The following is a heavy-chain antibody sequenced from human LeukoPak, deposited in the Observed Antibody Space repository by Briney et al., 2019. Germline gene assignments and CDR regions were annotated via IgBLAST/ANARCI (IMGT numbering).Heavy chain of an antibody. CDR2: IIPIFGTA. CDR3: ARGGIVVVINNWFDP. D-gene: IGHD3-22*01. J-gene: IGHJ5*02. CDR1: GGTFSSYD. Sequence: GASVKVSCKASGGTFSSYDISWVRQAPGQGLEWMGGIIPIFGTANYAQKFQGRVTITADESTSTAYMELSSLRSEDTAVYYCARGGIVVVINNWFDPWGQGTLVTVSS. V-gene: IGHV1-69*13.